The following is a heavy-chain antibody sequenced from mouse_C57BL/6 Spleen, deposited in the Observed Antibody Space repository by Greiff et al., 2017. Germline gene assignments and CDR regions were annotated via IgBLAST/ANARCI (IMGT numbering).Heavy chain of an antibody. V-gene: IGHV1-64*01. Sequence: QVQLQQPGAELVKPGASVKLSCKASGYTFTSYWMHWVKQRPGQGLEWIGMIHPNSGSTNYNEKFKSKATLTVDKSSSTAYMQLSSLTSEDSAVYYCARDDGYREFAYWGQGTLVTVSA. CDR1: GYTFTSYW. D-gene: IGHD2-3*01. J-gene: IGHJ3*01. CDR2: IHPNSGST. CDR3: ARDDGYREFAY.